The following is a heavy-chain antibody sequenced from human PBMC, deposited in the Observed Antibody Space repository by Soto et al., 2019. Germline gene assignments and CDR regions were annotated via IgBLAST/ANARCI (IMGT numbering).Heavy chain of an antibody. J-gene: IGHJ6*02. CDR2: IMPVFGIA. D-gene: IGHD2-2*01. CDR3: AREDRDRETGLVPAAIDGMDV. Sequence: QVQLVQSGAEVKKPVSSVKVSCKASGGTFSRYSFTWVRQAPGHGLEWMGRIMPVFGIASYAQKFQGRVTITADESTSTAFMELSSLRSEDTAVYYCAREDRDRETGLVPAAIDGMDVWGQGTTVTVSS. V-gene: IGHV1-69*08. CDR1: GGTFSRYS.